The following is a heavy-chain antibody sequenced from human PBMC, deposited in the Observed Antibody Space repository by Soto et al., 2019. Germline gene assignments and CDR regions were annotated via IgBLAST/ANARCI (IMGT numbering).Heavy chain of an antibody. V-gene: IGHV4-31*03. D-gene: IGHD3-10*01. Sequence: SETLSLTCTVSGGSISSGGYYWSWIRQHPGKGLEWIGYIYYSGSTYYNPSLKSRVTISVDTSKNQFSLKLSSVTAADTAVYYCARDNTVMVRGAITPGWFDPWGQGTLVTVSS. CDR3: ARDNTVMVRGAITPGWFDP. J-gene: IGHJ5*02. CDR2: IYYSGST. CDR1: GGSISSGGYY.